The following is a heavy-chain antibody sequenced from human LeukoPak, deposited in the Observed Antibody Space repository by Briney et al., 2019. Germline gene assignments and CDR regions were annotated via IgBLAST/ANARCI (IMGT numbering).Heavy chain of an antibody. D-gene: IGHD1-1*01. Sequence: GGSLRLSCAASGFTFSSYAMSWVRQAPGKGLEWVSAISGSGGSTYYADSVKGRFTISRDNSKNTLYLQMNSLRAEDTAVYYCTRHSGTTSDAFYIWGQGTMVTVSS. CDR2: ISGSGGST. J-gene: IGHJ3*02. CDR1: GFTFSSYA. V-gene: IGHV3-23*01. CDR3: TRHSGTTSDAFYI.